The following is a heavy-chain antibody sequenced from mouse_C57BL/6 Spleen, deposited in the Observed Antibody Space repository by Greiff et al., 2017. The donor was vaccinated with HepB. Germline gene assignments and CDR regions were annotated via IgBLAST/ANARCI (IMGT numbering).Heavy chain of an antibody. CDR2: ISDGGSYT. Sequence: EVMLVESGGGLVKPGGSLKLSCAASGFTFSSYAMSWVRQTPEKRLEWVATISDGGSYTYYPDNVKGRFTISRDNAKNNLYLQMSHLKSEDTAMYYCARAGGYDGYLYYAMDYWGQGTSVTVSS. CDR1: GFTFSSYA. D-gene: IGHD2-3*01. CDR3: ARAGGYDGYLYYAMDY. J-gene: IGHJ4*01. V-gene: IGHV5-4*03.